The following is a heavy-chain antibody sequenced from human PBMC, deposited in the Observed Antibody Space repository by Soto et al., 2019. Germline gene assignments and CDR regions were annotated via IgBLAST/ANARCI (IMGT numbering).Heavy chain of an antibody. CDR3: ARATYYYDSSGYPFAFDI. J-gene: IGHJ3*02. CDR1: RYSFTNNW. D-gene: IGHD3-22*01. Sequence: GESLKISFKGSRYSFTNNWVGWVRQIPGNALEWMGIIHPGESDTRYSPSFQGQVPISADKSNSTAYLQWRSREAAATAMYYCARATYYYDSSGYPFAFDIWGQGTMVTVS. V-gene: IGHV5-51*01. CDR2: IHPGESDT.